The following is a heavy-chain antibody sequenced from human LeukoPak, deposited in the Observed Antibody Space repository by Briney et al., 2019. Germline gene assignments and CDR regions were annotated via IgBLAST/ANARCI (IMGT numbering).Heavy chain of an antibody. J-gene: IGHJ4*02. CDR2: ISSSSSTI. Sequence: TGGSLRLSCAASGFTFSSYSMNWVRQAPGKGLEWVSYISSSSSTIYYADSVKGRFTISRDNAKNSLYLQMNSLRAEDTAVYYCARDPPDYGVSPDYWGQGTLVTVSS. D-gene: IGHD4-17*01. CDR1: GFTFSSYS. V-gene: IGHV3-48*01. CDR3: ARDPPDYGVSPDY.